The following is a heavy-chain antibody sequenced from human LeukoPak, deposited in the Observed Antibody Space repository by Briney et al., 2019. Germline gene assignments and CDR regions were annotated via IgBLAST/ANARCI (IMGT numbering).Heavy chain of an antibody. CDR3: AKFFAAAATLPDFDY. Sequence: GGSLRLSCTASGFTFSRYAMSWVRQAPGKGLEWVSLISVSSRNTHYADSVKGRFTISRDNSKNTLYLQMNSLRAEDTAVYYCAKFFAAAATLPDFDYWGQGTLVTVSS. CDR2: ISVSSRNT. D-gene: IGHD2-15*01. V-gene: IGHV3-23*01. J-gene: IGHJ4*02. CDR1: GFTFSRYA.